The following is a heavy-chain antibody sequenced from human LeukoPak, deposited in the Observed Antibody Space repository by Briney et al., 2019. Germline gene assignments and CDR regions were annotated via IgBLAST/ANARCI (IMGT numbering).Heavy chain of an antibody. D-gene: IGHD2-15*01. CDR2: IHYSGST. V-gene: IGHV4-30-4*01. J-gene: IGHJ4*02. CDR3: ARAAATLIDY. Sequence: SETLSLTCTVSGGSISSGDYYWSWIRQPPGKGLEWIGYIHYSGSTYYNPSLKSRVTISVDTSKNQFSLKLSSVTAADTAVYYCARAAATLIDYWGQGTLVTVSS. CDR1: GGSISSGDYY.